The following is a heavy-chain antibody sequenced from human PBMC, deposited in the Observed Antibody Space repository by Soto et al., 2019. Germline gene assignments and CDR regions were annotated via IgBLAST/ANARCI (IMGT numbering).Heavy chain of an antibody. J-gene: IGHJ5*02. CDR3: AREFYYYDSSGYYLNWFDP. Sequence: GGSLRLSCAASGFTFSSYAMHWVRQAPGKGLEWGAVISYDGRNKNYAESGKGRFTISRDNSKNTLYLQMNSLRAEDTAVYYCAREFYYYDSSGYYLNWFDPWGQGTLVTVSS. D-gene: IGHD3-22*01. CDR2: ISYDGRNK. V-gene: IGHV3-30*04. CDR1: GFTFSSYA.